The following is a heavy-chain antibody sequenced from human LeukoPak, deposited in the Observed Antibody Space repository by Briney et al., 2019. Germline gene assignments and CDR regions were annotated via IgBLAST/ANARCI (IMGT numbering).Heavy chain of an antibody. CDR1: GGSISSYY. V-gene: IGHV4-59*08. J-gene: IGHJ2*01. Sequence: SETLSLTCTVSGGSISSYYWSWIRQPPGKGLEWIGYIYYSGSTNYNPSLKSRVTISVDTSKNQFSLKLSSVTAADTAVYYCARGVAVARGGYFDLWGRGTLVTVSS. CDR2: IYYSGST. CDR3: ARGVAVARGGYFDL. D-gene: IGHD6-19*01.